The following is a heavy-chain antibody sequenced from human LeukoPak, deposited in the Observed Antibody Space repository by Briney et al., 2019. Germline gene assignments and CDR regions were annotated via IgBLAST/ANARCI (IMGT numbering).Heavy chain of an antibody. D-gene: IGHD1-1*01. CDR1: GDSVSSNSAA. CDR2: TYYRSKWFY. CDR3: ARGPTGTGAFDI. V-gene: IGHV6-1*01. Sequence: SQTLSLTCAISGDSVSSNSAAWNWIRQSPSRDLEWLGRTYYRSKWFYEYAVSVKSPITINPDTSKNHFSMQLNSVTPEDTAVYYCARGPTGTGAFDIGGQETMVTVSS. J-gene: IGHJ3*02.